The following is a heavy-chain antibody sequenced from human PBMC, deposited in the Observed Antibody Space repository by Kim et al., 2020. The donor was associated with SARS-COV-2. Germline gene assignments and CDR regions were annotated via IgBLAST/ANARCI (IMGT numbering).Heavy chain of an antibody. CDR1: GYTFTSYY. CDR2: INPSGGST. Sequence: ASVKVSCKASGYTFTSYYMHWVRQAPGQGLEWMGIINPSGGSTSYAQKFQGRVTMTRDTSTSTAYMELSSLRSEDTAVYYCARDLGATPYYYYYGMDVWGQVTTVTVSS. D-gene: IGHD1-26*01. V-gene: IGHV1-46*01. J-gene: IGHJ6*02. CDR3: ARDLGATPYYYYYGMDV.